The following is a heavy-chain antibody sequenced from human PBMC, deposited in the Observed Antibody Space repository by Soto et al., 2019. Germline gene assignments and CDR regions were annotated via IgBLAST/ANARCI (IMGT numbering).Heavy chain of an antibody. CDR1: GFSFDDYA. J-gene: IGHJ4*02. CDR3: AKGGRSNWHRGYFEY. V-gene: IGHV3-9*01. D-gene: IGHD1-1*01. Sequence: GGSLRLSCAASGFSFDDYAMHWVRQAPGKGLEWVAGITWNSGNIVYADSVKGRFTISRVNAKNSLYLQMNSLRADDTALYYCAKGGRSNWHRGYFEYWGQGTLVTVSS. CDR2: ITWNSGNI.